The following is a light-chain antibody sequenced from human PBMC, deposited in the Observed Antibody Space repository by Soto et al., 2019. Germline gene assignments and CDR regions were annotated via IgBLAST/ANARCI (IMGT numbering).Light chain of an antibody. J-gene: IGKJ1*01. CDR2: GAS. V-gene: IGKV3-15*01. CDR1: PSVSSY. Sequence: EIVMTQSPDTLSVSPGERATLSCRASPSVSSYLAWYQQKPGQAPRLLMYGASTRSTGIPARFSGSGSGTECTLTISSLQSEELAVEYCQQYKNWPRTFGQGTKVESK. CDR3: QQYKNWPRT.